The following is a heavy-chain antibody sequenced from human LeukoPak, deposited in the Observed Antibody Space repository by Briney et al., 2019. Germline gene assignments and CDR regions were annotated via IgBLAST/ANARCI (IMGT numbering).Heavy chain of an antibody. CDR2: IWYDGSTK. CDR1: GFTFSSFG. J-gene: IGHJ4*02. Sequence: GGSLRLSCAASGFTFSSFGMHWVRQSPGKGLEWVAVIWYDGSTKVYADSVKGRFTISRDNSRNTLYLQVNSLRAEDTAVYYCARDRYSSMWSVFEYWGQGALVTVSS. CDR3: ARDRYSSMWSVFEY. V-gene: IGHV3-33*01. D-gene: IGHD6-13*01.